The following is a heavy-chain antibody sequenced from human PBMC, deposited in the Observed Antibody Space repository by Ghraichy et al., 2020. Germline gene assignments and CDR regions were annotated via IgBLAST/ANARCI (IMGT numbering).Heavy chain of an antibody. Sequence: GGSLRLSCAASGFTFSSYWMHWVRQAPGKGLVWVSRINSDGSSTSYADSVKGRFTISRDNAKNTLYLQMNSLRAEDTAVYYCARNFGEFLGFDYWGQGTLVTVSS. CDR1: GFTFSSYW. CDR2: INSDGSST. D-gene: IGHD3-10*01. CDR3: ARNFGEFLGFDY. J-gene: IGHJ4*02. V-gene: IGHV3-74*01.